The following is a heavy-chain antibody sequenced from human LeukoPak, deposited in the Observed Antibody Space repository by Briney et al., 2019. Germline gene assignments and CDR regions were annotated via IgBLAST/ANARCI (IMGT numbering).Heavy chain of an antibody. CDR2: INSNGDDT. V-gene: IGHV3-64*01. CDR1: GFTFSHYS. Sequence: GGSLRLSCAASGFTFSHYSMHWVRQAPGKGLEYVSAINSNGDDTYYTNSVKGRFTISRDNSKNTLYLQMGSLRDEDMAIYYCARDPGRSPDYWGQGTLVTV. D-gene: IGHD1-26*01. CDR3: ARDPGRSPDY. J-gene: IGHJ4*02.